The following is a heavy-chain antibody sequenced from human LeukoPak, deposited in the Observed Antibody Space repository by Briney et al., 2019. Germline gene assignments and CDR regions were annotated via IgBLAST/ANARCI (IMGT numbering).Heavy chain of an antibody. Sequence: GGSLRLSCAASGFNFGDYHMTWIRQRPGKGLEWVSDIHKGYGRIYYAESVKGRFAISRDNAKNSLFLQMSRLGPEDTAVYYCVRGAWGMLLDYLGQGTLVTVSS. CDR1: GFNFGDYH. CDR3: VRGAWGMLLDY. J-gene: IGHJ4*02. V-gene: IGHV3-11*04. CDR2: IHKGYGRI. D-gene: IGHD2-8*02.